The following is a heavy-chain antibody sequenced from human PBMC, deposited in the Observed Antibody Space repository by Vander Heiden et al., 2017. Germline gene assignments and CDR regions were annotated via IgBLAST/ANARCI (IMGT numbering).Heavy chain of an antibody. Sequence: QVQLVESGGGVVQPGRSLRLSCAASGFTFSSYGMHWVRQAPGKGLEWVAVISYDGSNKYYADSVKGRFTISRDNSKNTLYMQMNSLRAEDTAVYYCAKDAGERATISYFDYWGHGSLVTVSS. CDR1: GFTFSSYG. J-gene: IGHJ4*01. V-gene: IGHV3-30*18. CDR2: ISYDGSNK. CDR3: AKDAGERATISYFDY. D-gene: IGHD5-12*01.